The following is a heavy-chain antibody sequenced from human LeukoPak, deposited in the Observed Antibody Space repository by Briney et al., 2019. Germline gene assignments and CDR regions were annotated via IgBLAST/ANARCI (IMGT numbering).Heavy chain of an antibody. CDR1: GFTFSSYG. CDR2: ISHDGSNK. J-gene: IGHJ6*02. CDR3: ARGLYYYGSGSYSYYGMDV. V-gene: IGHV3-30*03. D-gene: IGHD3-10*01. Sequence: GGSLRLSCAASGFTFSSYGMHWVRQAPGKGLEWVAVISHDGSNKYYADSVKGRFTISRDNSKNTLYLQMNSLKAEDTAVFYCARGLYYYGSGSYSYYGMDVWGQGTTVTVSS.